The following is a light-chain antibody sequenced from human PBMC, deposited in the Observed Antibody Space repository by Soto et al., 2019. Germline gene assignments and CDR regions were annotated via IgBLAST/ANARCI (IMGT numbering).Light chain of an antibody. J-gene: IGKJ1*01. CDR2: AAS. CDR1: QSVTSGY. CDR3: HQYDGSPQEK. V-gene: IGKV3-20*01. Sequence: EIVLTQSPATLSLSPGDRATLSCRASQSVTSGYLAWYQQKPGQPPRLLIYAASIRATGIPDRFGGSGSGKDFTLTISRLEPEDFAVYFCHQYDGSPQEKFGKGTKVDI.